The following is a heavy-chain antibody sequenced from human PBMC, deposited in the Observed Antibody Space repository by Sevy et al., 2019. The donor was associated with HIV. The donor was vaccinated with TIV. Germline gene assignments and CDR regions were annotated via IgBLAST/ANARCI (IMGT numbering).Heavy chain of an antibody. D-gene: IGHD3-22*01. CDR1: GFTFSSYG. V-gene: IGHV3-30*02. CDR3: ARLGRGYYDTGFDY. CDR2: IWYDGSNK. J-gene: IGHJ4*02. Sequence: GGSLRLSCAASGFTFSSYGMHWVRQAPGKGLEWVAFIWYDGSNKYYADSVKGRFTISRDNSKNTLYLQMNSLRAEDTAVYYCARLGRGYYDTGFDYWGQGTLVTVSS.